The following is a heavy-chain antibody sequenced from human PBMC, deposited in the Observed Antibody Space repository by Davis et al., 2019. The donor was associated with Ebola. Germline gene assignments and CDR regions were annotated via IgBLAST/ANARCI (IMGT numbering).Heavy chain of an antibody. V-gene: IGHV1-2*04. CDR3: ARLVFLEWLYPSFDP. CDR1: GYTFTGYY. CDR2: INPNSGGT. D-gene: IGHD3-3*01. J-gene: IGHJ5*02. Sequence: AASVKVSCKASGYTFTGYYMHWVRQAPGQGLEWMGWINPNSGGTNYAQKFQGWVTMTTDTSTSTAYMELRSLRSDDTAVYYCARLVFLEWLYPSFDPWGQGTLVTVSS.